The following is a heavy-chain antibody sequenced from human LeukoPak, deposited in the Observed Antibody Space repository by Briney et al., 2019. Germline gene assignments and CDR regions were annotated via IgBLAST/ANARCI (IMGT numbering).Heavy chain of an antibody. D-gene: IGHD3-22*01. CDR3: ARDLYDSSGRFDH. Sequence: GRSLRLSCAASGFTFSSYGMHWVRQAPGKGLEWVAVISYDGSNKYYADSVKGRFTISRDNSKNTLYLQMNSLRVDDTAVYYCARDLYDSSGRFDHWGQGTQVTVSS. V-gene: IGHV3-30*03. CDR1: GFTFSSYG. J-gene: IGHJ4*02. CDR2: ISYDGSNK.